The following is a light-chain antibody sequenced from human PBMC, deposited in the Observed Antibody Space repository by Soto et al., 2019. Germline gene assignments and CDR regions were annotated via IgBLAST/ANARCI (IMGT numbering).Light chain of an antibody. CDR2: SNN. Sequence: QSALTQPPSASGTPGQRVTISCSGSSSNIGSNTVNWYQQLPGTAPKLLIYSNNQRPSGVPDRFSGSKSGTSASLAISGLQSEDEADYYCAAWDDSLNGRVFGGGTQRTVL. CDR1: SSNIGSNT. CDR3: AAWDDSLNGRV. J-gene: IGLJ3*02. V-gene: IGLV1-44*01.